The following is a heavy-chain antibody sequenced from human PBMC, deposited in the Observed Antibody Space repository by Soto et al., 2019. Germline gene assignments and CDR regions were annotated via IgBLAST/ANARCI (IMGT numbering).Heavy chain of an antibody. D-gene: IGHD6-19*01. CDR2: ISGSGGST. V-gene: IGHV3-23*01. CDR1: ELNIGNHA. Sequence: VFLRLSCAASELNIGNHAIRCIRQTPGKGLEWVSAISGSGGSTYYADSVKGRFTISRDNSKNTLYLQMNSLRAEDTAVYHCAKDKDRIAVAGTGADYWVQGTLVTVSS. J-gene: IGHJ4*02. CDR3: AKDKDRIAVAGTGADY.